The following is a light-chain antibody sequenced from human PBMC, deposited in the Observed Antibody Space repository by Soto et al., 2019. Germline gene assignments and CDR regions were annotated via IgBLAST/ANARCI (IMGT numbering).Light chain of an antibody. CDR2: EVS. CDR1: SSDVGGYNY. CDR3: CSYTSSNALWV. V-gene: IGLV2-14*01. Sequence: QSALTQPASVSGSPGQSITISCTGTSSDVGGYNYVSWYQQHPGKAPKLMIYEVSNRPSGVSNRFSGSKSGNTASLTISGLQAEDEADYYCCSYTSSNALWVFGGGTQLTVL. J-gene: IGLJ3*02.